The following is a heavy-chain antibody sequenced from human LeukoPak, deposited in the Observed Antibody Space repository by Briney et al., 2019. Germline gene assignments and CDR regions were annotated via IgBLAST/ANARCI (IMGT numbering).Heavy chain of an antibody. CDR1: GGSISSGSYY. CDR2: IYTSGST. D-gene: IGHD2-15*01. J-gene: IGHJ4*02. V-gene: IGHV4-61*02. Sequence: PSETLSLTCTVSGGSISSGSYYWSWIRQPAGKGLEWIGRIYTSGSTNYNPSLKSRVTISVDTSKNQFSLKLSSVTAADTAVYYCASSDATPFDYWGQGTLVTVSS. CDR3: ASSDATPFDY.